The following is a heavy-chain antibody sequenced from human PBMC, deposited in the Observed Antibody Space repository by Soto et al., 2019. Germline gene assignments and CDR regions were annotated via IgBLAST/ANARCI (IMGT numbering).Heavy chain of an antibody. V-gene: IGHV3-30*18. CDR3: AKGKTGGY. CDR1: GFTFSSYG. J-gene: IGHJ4*02. CDR2: ISYDGSNK. Sequence: QVQLVESGGGVVQPGRSLRLSCAASGFTFSSYGMNWVRQAPGKGLEWVAVISYDGSNKYYADSVKGRFTISRDNSKNTLYLQMNSLRAEDTAVYYCAKGKTGGYWGQGTLVTVSS. D-gene: IGHD3-10*01.